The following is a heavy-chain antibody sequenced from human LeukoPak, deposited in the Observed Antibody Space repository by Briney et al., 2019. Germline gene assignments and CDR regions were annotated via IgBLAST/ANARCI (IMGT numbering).Heavy chain of an antibody. CDR2: IHPNSGGT. D-gene: IGHD6-19*01. J-gene: IGHJ4*02. CDR1: GYTFTGYY. Sequence: ASVKVSCKASGYTFTGYYLHWVRQAPGQGLEWMGWIHPNSGGTHYAQKFQGRVTMTRDTSITTAYMELTRLRSDDTAVYYCARVEAVALDYWGQGTLVTVSS. CDR3: ARVEAVALDY. V-gene: IGHV1-2*02.